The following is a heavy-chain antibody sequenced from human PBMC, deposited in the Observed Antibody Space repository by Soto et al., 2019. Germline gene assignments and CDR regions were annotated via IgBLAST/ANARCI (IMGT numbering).Heavy chain of an antibody. CDR2: IYYSGST. CDR1: GGSISSYY. Sequence: PSETLSLTCTVSGGSISSYYWSWIRQPPGKGLEWIGYIYYSGSTNYNPSLKSRVTISVDTSKNQFSLKLSSVTAADTAVYYCARVLVATIYSDAFDIWGQGTMVTVS. J-gene: IGHJ3*02. D-gene: IGHD5-12*01. V-gene: IGHV4-59*01. CDR3: ARVLVATIYSDAFDI.